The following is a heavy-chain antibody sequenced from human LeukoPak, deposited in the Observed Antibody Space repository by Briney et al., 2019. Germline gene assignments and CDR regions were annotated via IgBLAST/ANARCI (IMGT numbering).Heavy chain of an antibody. Sequence: GGSLRLSCAASGFTFSSYAMHWVRQAPGKGLEWVAVISYDGNNKYYADSVKGRFTISRDNSKNTLYLQMNSLRPEDTAVYYCARSRRRELLGTYFDYWGQGTLVTVSS. CDR1: GFTFSSYA. J-gene: IGHJ4*02. CDR2: ISYDGNNK. CDR3: ARSRRRELLGTYFDY. D-gene: IGHD1-26*01. V-gene: IGHV3-30*04.